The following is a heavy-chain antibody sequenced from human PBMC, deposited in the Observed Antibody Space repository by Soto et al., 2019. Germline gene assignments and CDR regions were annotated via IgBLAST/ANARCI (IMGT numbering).Heavy chain of an antibody. J-gene: IGHJ4*02. CDR3: AKSTGGSSWYRPDH. CDR2: TANDGSAQ. Sequence: QVQLVESGGGVVQPGGSLRLSCAASGFIFTSYGMQWVRQSPGEGLEWVATTANDGSAQYYADSVKGRFTISRDNSKNTLFLQMDSLRPEDTGVYYCAKSTGGSSWYRPDHWGQGTLVTVSS. V-gene: IGHV3-30*18. D-gene: IGHD6-13*01. CDR1: GFIFTSYG.